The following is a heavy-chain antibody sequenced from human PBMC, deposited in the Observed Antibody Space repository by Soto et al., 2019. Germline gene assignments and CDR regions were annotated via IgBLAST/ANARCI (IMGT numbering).Heavy chain of an antibody. CDR3: SRQSSRGPYFDY. CDR2: IYYSGST. D-gene: IGHD6-19*01. J-gene: IGHJ4*02. V-gene: IGHV4-59*08. CDR1: GGSISSYY. Sequence: SETLSLTCTVSGGSISSYYWSWIRQPPGKGLEWIGYIYYSGSTNYNPSLKSRVTISVDTSKNQFSLKLSSVTAADTAVYYCSRQSSRGPYFDYWGQGTLVTVSS.